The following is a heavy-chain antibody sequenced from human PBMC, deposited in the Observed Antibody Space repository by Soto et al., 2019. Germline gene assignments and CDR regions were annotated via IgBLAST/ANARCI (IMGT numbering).Heavy chain of an antibody. CDR1: GGSISSYY. CDR2: IYYSGST. Sequence: SETLSLTCTVSGGSISSYYWSWIRQPPGKGLEWIGYIYYSGSTNYNPSLKSRVTISVDTSKNQFSLKLSSVTAADTAVYYCARYHRGYSSGWYSDFGSYYFDYWGQGTLVTVSS. D-gene: IGHD6-19*01. V-gene: IGHV4-59*01. CDR3: ARYHRGYSSGWYSDFGSYYFDY. J-gene: IGHJ4*02.